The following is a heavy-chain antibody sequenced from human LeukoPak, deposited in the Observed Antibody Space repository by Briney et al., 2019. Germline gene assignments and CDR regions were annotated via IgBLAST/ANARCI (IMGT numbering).Heavy chain of an antibody. CDR3: AKGVPYDSKGWFDP. V-gene: IGHV3-9*01. Sequence: PGRSLRLSCAASGFAFDDYAMHSVRQAPGKGLEWVSGIRWNRGSIGYADSVKGRFTISRDNAKNSLYLQMNSLRAEDTALYYCAKGVPYDSKGWFDPWGQGTLVTVSS. CDR2: IRWNRGSI. D-gene: IGHD3-22*01. CDR1: GFAFDDYA. J-gene: IGHJ5*02.